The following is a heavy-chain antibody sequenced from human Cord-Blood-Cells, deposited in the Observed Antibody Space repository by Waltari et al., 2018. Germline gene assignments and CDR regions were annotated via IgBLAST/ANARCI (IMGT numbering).Heavy chain of an antibody. Sequence: QVQLVESGGGVVQPGRSLRLSCAASGFTFSSYAMHWVRQAPGKVLVWVAVILYDGSNKYYADSVKGRFTISRDNSKNTLYLQMNSLRAEDTAVYYCARDRGGGSCFDYWGQGTLVTVSS. CDR3: ARDRGGGSCFDY. D-gene: IGHD2-15*01. V-gene: IGHV3-30-3*01. CDR2: ILYDGSNK. CDR1: GFTFSSYA. J-gene: IGHJ4*02.